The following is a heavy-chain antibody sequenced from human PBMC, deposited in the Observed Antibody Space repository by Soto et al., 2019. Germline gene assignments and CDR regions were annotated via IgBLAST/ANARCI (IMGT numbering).Heavy chain of an antibody. D-gene: IGHD4-17*01. CDR2: IKEDGTEK. Sequence: GGSLRLSYAASGFTFIGPWMNWVRQAPGKGLEWVANIKEDGTEKYYVDSVRGRFIISRDNAKNSLFLQMNSLRAEDTAVYYCAREADYLNWFDLWGQGSLV. CDR3: AREADYLNWFDL. V-gene: IGHV3-7*01. CDR1: GFTFIGPW. J-gene: IGHJ5*02.